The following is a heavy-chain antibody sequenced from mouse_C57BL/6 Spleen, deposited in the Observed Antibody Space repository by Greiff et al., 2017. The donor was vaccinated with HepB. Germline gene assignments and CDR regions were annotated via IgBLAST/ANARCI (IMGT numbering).Heavy chain of an antibody. J-gene: IGHJ1*03. CDR3: ARWRPFYFDV. Sequence: QVQLKQPGAELVRPGSSVKLSCKASGYTFTSYWMHWVKQRPIQGLEWIGNIDPSDSETHYNQKFKDKATLTVDKSSSTAYMQLSSLTSEDSAVYYCARWRPFYFDVWGTGTTVTVSS. V-gene: IGHV1-52*01. CDR1: GYTFTSYW. CDR2: IDPSDSET.